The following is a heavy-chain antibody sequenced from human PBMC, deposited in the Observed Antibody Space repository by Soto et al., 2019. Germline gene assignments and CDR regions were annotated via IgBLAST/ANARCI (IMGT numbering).Heavy chain of an antibody. CDR3: ARARGIPPNDFYFDC. Sequence: LRLSCAASGFTFTSYAMHWVRQAPGKGLEWVAVISYDGSNTYYADSVKGRFTISRDSSQNTLYLQMNSLRAEDTAVYYCARARGIPPNDFYFDCWGQGTLVTVSS. V-gene: IGHV3-30-3*01. J-gene: IGHJ4*02. D-gene: IGHD3-16*01. CDR2: ISYDGSNT. CDR1: GFTFTSYA.